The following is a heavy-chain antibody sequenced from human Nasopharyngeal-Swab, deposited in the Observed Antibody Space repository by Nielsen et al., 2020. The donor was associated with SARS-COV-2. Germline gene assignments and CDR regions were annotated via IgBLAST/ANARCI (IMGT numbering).Heavy chain of an antibody. CDR2: IIPIFGTA. V-gene: IGHV1-69*13. J-gene: IGHJ6*03. CDR3: ASLIVATPSDYYYYYMDV. CDR1: GGTFSSYA. D-gene: IGHD5-12*01. Sequence: SVKVPCKASGGTFSSYAISWVRQAPGQGLEWMGGIIPIFGTANYAQKFQGRVTITADESTSTAYMELSSLRSEDTAVYYCASLIVATPSDYYYYYMDVWGKGTTVTVSS.